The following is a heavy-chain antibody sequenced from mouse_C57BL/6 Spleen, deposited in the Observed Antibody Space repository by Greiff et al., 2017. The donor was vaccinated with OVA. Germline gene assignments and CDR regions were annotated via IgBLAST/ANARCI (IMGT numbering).Heavy chain of an antibody. CDR2: INPYNGGT. CDR1: GYTFTDYY. V-gene: IGHV1-19*01. Sequence: EVQLQQSGPVLVKPGASVKMSCKASGYTFTDYYMNWVKQSHGKSLEWIGVINPYNGGTSYNQKFKGKATLTVDKSSSTAYMELNSLASEDSAVYYCARTRLELGWYFDVWGTGTTVTVSS. CDR3: ARTRLELGWYFDV. J-gene: IGHJ1*03. D-gene: IGHD4-1*01.